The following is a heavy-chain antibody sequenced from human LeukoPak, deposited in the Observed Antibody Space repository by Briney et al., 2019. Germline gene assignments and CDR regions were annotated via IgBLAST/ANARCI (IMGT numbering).Heavy chain of an antibody. D-gene: IGHD2-2*02. J-gene: IGHJ6*04. V-gene: IGHV1-69*13. CDR3: ARDRTYCSSTSCYTYYYYGMDV. Sequence: SVNVSCEASGGTFSSYAISWVRQAPGQGLEWMGGIIPIFGTANYAQKFQGRVTITADESTSTAYMELSSLRSEDTAVYYCARDRTYCSSTSCYTYYYYGMDVWGKGTTVTVSS. CDR1: GGTFSSYA. CDR2: IIPIFGTA.